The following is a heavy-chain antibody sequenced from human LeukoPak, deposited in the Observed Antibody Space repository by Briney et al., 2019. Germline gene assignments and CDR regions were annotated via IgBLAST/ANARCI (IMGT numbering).Heavy chain of an antibody. D-gene: IGHD5-18*01. Sequence: SETLSLTCTVSGGSISSGSYYWRWIRQPAGKGLEWIGRIYTSGSANYNHSLKSRVTISVDTSKNQFSLKLSSVTAADTAVYYCARDRVTYFDYWGQGTLVTVSS. V-gene: IGHV4-61*02. CDR2: IYTSGSA. J-gene: IGHJ4*02. CDR3: ARDRVTYFDY. CDR1: GGSISSGSYY.